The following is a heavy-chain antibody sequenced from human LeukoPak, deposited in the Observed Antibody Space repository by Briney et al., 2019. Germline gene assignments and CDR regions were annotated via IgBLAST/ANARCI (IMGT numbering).Heavy chain of an antibody. CDR3: ARDGPDCSGGSCYLYYYYYGMDV. D-gene: IGHD2-15*01. CDR1: GFTFSSYA. J-gene: IGHJ6*02. Sequence: GGSLRLSCAASGFTFSSYAMHWVRQAPGKGLEWVAVISYDGSNKYYADSVKGRFTISRDNSKNTLYLQMNSLRAEDTAVYYCARDGPDCSGGSCYLYYYYYGMDVWGQGTLVTVSS. V-gene: IGHV3-30-3*01. CDR2: ISYDGSNK.